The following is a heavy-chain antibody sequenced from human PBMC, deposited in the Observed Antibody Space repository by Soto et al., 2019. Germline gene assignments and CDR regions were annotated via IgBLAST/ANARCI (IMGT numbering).Heavy chain of an antibody. CDR2: IIPIFGTA. V-gene: IGHV1-69*13. D-gene: IGHD5-12*01. CDR3: ARGSLKVATTTYYYYEAS. J-gene: IGHJ5*02. Sequence: GASVKVSCKASGGTFSSYAISWVRQAPGQGLEWMGGIIPIFGTANYAQKFQGRVTITADESTSTAYMELSSLRSEDTAVYYCARGSLKVATTTYYYYEASWGQGTPVTVSS. CDR1: GGTFSSYA.